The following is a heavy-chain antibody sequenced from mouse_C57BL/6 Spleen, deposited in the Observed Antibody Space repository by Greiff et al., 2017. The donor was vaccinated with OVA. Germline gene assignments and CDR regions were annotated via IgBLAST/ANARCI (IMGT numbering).Heavy chain of an antibody. CDR2: INPNNGGT. CDR3: ARSRLGPGPPWFAY. CDR1: GYTFTDYY. D-gene: IGHD4-1*01. V-gene: IGHV1-26*01. Sequence: VQLQQSGPELVKPGASVKISCKASGYTFTDYYMNWVKQSHGKSLEWIGDINPNNGGTSYNQKFKGKATVTVDKSSSTAYMELRSLTSEDSAVYYCARSRLGPGPPWFAYWGQGTLVTVSA. J-gene: IGHJ3*01.